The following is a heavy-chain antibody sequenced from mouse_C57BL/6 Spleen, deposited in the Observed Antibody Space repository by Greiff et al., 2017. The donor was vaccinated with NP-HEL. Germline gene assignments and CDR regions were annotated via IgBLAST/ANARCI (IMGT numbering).Heavy chain of an antibody. CDR3: ARDWGPFAY. V-gene: IGHV5-4*01. CDR2: ISDGGSYT. Sequence: EVQLVESGGGLVKPGGSLKLSCAASGFTFSSYAMSWVRQTPEKRLEWVATISDGGSYTYYPDNVKGRFTISRDNAKNNLYLQMSHLKSEDTAMYYCARDWGPFAYWGQGTLVTVSA. J-gene: IGHJ3*01. CDR1: GFTFSSYA.